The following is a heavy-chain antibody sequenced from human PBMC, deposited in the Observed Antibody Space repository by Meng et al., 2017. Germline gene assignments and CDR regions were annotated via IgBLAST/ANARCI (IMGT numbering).Heavy chain of an antibody. CDR2: IIPIFGTA. D-gene: IGHD6-13*01. V-gene: IGHV1-69*05. CDR3: VRDTLLMGYSSSGGAAFDI. CDR1: GGTFSSYA. J-gene: IGHJ3*02. Sequence: SVKVSCKASGGTFSSYAISWVRQAPGQGLEWMGGIIPIFGTANYAQKFQGRVTITTDESTSTAYMELSSLRSEDTAVYYCVRDTLLMGYSSSGGAAFDIWGQGTMVTVSS.